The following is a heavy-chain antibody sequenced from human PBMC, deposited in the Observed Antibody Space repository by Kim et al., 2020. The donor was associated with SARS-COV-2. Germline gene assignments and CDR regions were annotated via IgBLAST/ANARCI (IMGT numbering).Heavy chain of an antibody. CDR1: VGSFSDYL. CDR2: INHSGST. CDR3: ARDQAGL. J-gene: IGHJ4*02. Sequence: SETLSLTCAVYVGSFSDYLWSWIRQTPGKGLEWIGEINHSGSTNYNPSLKSRVTISVDTSKNQFSLKLRSVTAADTGVYYCARDQAGLWGSGTLVTVPS. V-gene: IGHV4-34*01. D-gene: IGHD6-19*01.